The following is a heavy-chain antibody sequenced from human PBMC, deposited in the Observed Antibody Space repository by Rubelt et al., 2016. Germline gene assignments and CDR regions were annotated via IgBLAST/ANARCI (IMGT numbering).Heavy chain of an antibody. CDR1: GYSFSNHW. CDR2: VDPRDPYA. Sequence: EVQLVQSGPELKKPGDSLRISCKGSGYSFSNHWITWVRQTPGIGLEWMGRVDPRDPYAHYGPSFQRRVTIPTDKSSDTDSRQWRSRKTADTAIDCCGGLRADRRSYKAGDYIDCWGQGALVTVSS. D-gene: IGHD3-10*01. J-gene: IGHJ4*02. V-gene: IGHV5-10-1*03. CDR3: GGLRADRRSYKAGDYIDC.